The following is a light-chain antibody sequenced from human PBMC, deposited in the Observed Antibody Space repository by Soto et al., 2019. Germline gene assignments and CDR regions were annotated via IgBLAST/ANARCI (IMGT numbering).Light chain of an antibody. J-gene: IGLJ2*01. Sequence: QSALTQPRSVSGSPGQSVTISCTGTSNDVGVYNYVSWYQQYPGKAPKLMIYDVTKRPSGVPDRFSGSKSGNTASLTISGLQAEDEADYYCSSYAGSYTVVFGGGSMATVL. CDR2: DVT. CDR3: SSYAGSYTVV. CDR1: SNDVGVYNY. V-gene: IGLV2-11*01.